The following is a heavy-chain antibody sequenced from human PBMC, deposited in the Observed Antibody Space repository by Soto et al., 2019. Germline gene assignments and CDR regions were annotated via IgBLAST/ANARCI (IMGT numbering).Heavy chain of an antibody. CDR2: IDPSDSYT. Sequence: GESLKNSCKGSGYSFTSYWISWVRQMPGKGLEWMGRIDPSDSYTNYSPSFQGHVTISADKSISTAYLQWSSLKASDTAMYYCARRYYYDSSGYYLFDIWGQGTMVTVSS. V-gene: IGHV5-10-1*01. CDR1: GYSFTSYW. D-gene: IGHD3-22*01. CDR3: ARRYYYDSSGYYLFDI. J-gene: IGHJ3*02.